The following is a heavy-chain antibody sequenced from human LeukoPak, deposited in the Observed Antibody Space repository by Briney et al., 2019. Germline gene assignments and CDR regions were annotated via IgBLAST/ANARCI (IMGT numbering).Heavy chain of an antibody. CDR3: ARLKDDVTKLDY. J-gene: IGHJ4*02. CDR2: INQGGSRL. V-gene: IGHV3-7*01. CDR1: GFTFGRYW. D-gene: IGHD2-8*01. Sequence: GGSLRLSCAGSGFTFGRYWMSWVRQAPGKGLEWVASINQGGSRLHYLDSVTGRFIISRDDAQNSLFLQMTRLRVDDTAVYYCARLKDDVTKLDYWGQGALVSVSS.